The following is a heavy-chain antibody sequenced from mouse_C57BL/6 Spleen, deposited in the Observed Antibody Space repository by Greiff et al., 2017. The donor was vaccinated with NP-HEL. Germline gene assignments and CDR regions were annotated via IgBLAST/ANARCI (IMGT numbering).Heavy chain of an antibody. CDR1: GYTFTDYY. J-gene: IGHJ1*03. CDR3: ARSGLRGYFDV. D-gene: IGHD3-1*01. CDR2: IYPGSGNT. Sequence: QVHVKQSGAELVRPGASVKLSCKASGYTFTDYYINWVKQRPGQGLEWIARIYPGSGNTYYNEKFKGKATLTAEKSSSTAYMQLSSLTSEDSAVHFCARSGLRGYFDVWGTGTTVTVSS. V-gene: IGHV1-76*01.